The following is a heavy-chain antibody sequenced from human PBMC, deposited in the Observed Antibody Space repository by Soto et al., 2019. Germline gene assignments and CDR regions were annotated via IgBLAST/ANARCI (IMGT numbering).Heavy chain of an antibody. CDR1: GGSISSYY. CDR3: ARDRIDGYHYFDY. J-gene: IGHJ4*02. CDR2: IYYSGST. D-gene: IGHD5-18*01. Sequence: LSLTCTVSGGSISSYYWSWIRQPPGKGLEWIGYIYYSGSTNYNPSLKSRVTISVDTSKNQFSLKLSSVTAADTAVYYCARDRIDGYHYFDYWGQGTLVTVSS. V-gene: IGHV4-59*01.